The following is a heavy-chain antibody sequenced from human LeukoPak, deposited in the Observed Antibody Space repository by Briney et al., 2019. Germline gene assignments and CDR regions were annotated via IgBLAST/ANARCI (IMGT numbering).Heavy chain of an antibody. Sequence: SETLSLTCTVSGGSISSYYWSWIRQPPGKGLEWIGHIYYTGSTNYNPSLKSRVTISVDTSKNQFSLKLSSVTAADTAVYYCARNLPLGPAAIYYWGQGTLVTVSS. CDR1: GGSISSYY. V-gene: IGHV4-59*01. CDR3: ARNLPLGPAAIYY. J-gene: IGHJ4*02. D-gene: IGHD2-2*01. CDR2: IYYTGST.